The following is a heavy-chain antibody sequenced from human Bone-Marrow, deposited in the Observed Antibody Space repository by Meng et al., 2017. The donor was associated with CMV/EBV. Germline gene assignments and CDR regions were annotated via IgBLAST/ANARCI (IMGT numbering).Heavy chain of an antibody. CDR3: ASRNPLYSRDY. V-gene: IGHV4-34*01. CDR1: GGSFSGYY. Sequence: SQTLPLTCAVYGGSFSGYYWSWIRQPPGKGLEWIGEINHSGSTNYNPSLKSRVTISVDTSKNPFSLKLSSVTAADTAVDYCASRNPLYSRDYWGQGTLVTVSS. D-gene: IGHD6-13*01. CDR2: INHSGST. J-gene: IGHJ4*02.